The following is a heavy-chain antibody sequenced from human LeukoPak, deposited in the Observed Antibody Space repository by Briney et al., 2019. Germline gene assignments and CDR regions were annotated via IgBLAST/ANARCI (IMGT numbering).Heavy chain of an antibody. CDR2: ISYDGSNK. J-gene: IGHJ4*02. CDR1: GFTFRSYG. CDR3: VKSSGWYTSSWYLTE. D-gene: IGHD6-13*01. V-gene: IGHV3-30*18. Sequence: SGGSLRLSCAASGFTFRSYGMHWVRQAPGKGLEWVAVISYDGSNKYYADSVKGRFTISRDNSKSTLYLQMNSLSVGDTAVYYCVKSSGWYTSSWYLTEWGQGILVSVSS.